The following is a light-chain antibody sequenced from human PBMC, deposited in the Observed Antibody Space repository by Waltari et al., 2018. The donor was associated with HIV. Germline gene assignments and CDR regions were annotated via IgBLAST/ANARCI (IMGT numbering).Light chain of an antibody. Sequence: SYDLTQPLSVSVALGQTATITCGGNNIGRKNVCWYQQRPGQAPVLIIYRDNTRPSGIPERFSGCNSGNTATLTIRRAQAGDEADYYCQVRVSNSVVFGGGTNLTVL. CDR1: NIGRKN. CDR3: QVRVSNSVV. V-gene: IGLV3-9*01. J-gene: IGLJ2*01. CDR2: RDN.